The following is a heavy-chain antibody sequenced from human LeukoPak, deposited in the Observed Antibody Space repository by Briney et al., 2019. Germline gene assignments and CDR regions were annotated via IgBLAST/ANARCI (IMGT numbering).Heavy chain of an antibody. CDR1: GFTFSNYA. CDR2: VSYSGDTT. V-gene: IGHV3-23*01. J-gene: IGHJ4*02. CDR3: AKGGLRIAPPDAGPIDH. D-gene: IGHD2-2*01. Sequence: GGSLRLSCAASGFTFSNYAMTWVRQAPGKGLECVSIVSYSGDTTYYADSVKGRFTISRDNSKNKLYLQMNNLGAEDTALYYCAKGGLRIAPPDAGPIDHWGQGTLVTVSS.